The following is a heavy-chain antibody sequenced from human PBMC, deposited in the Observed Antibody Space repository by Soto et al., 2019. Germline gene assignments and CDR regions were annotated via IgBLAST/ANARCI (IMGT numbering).Heavy chain of an antibody. CDR1: GXSFSTFS. D-gene: IGHD3-3*01. CDR2: ISSSSGYI. V-gene: IGHV3-21*01. J-gene: IGHJ6*02. CDR3: ARHDRRDYYYYGLGV. Sequence: LRLSCEASGXSFSTFSMNWVRQAPGKGLEYVSVISSSSGYIYYADSVKGRFTVSRDNARNTLFLQMSGLREEDTAVYYCARHDRRDYYYYGLGVWGQGTTVTVSS.